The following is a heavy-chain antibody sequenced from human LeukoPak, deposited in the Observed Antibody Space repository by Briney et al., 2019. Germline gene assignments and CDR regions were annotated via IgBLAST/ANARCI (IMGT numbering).Heavy chain of an antibody. CDR2: IYPGDSDT. CDR3: ARSPKGVGATTPYYYYYGMDV. CDR1: GYSFTSYW. V-gene: IGHV5-51*01. D-gene: IGHD1-26*01. J-gene: IGHJ6*02. Sequence: GESLKISCKGSGYSFTSYWIGWVRQMPGKGLEWMGIIYPGDSDTRYSPSFQGQVTISADKSISTACLQWSSLKASDTAMYYCARSPKGVGATTPYYYYYGMDVWGQGTTVTVSS.